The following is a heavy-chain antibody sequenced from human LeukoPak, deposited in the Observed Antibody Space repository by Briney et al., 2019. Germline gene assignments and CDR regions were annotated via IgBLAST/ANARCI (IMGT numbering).Heavy chain of an antibody. D-gene: IGHD4-17*01. V-gene: IGHV1-69*13. CDR3: AIFQGTYGDNENDY. Sequence: ASVKVSCKASGGTFRSYAITWVRQAPGKGLEWMGGIIPMINTPKYAQKFQGRVSITADESTSTGYMEVSSLRSEDAAVYYCAIFQGTYGDNENDYWGQGTLVTVSS. CDR2: IIPMINTP. J-gene: IGHJ4*02. CDR1: GGTFRSYA.